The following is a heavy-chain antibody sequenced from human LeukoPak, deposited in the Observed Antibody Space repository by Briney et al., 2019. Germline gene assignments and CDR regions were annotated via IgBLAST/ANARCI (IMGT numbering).Heavy chain of an antibody. Sequence: GGSLRLSCAASGFTFSSYAMSWVRQAPGKGLVWVSRISGDGGSTEYADSVKGRFAISRDNAKNTLYLQMNSLRAEDTAVYYCAARFRDGLDIWGRGTMVTVSS. CDR3: AARFRDGLDI. CDR2: ISGDGGST. V-gene: IGHV3-23*01. J-gene: IGHJ3*02. CDR1: GFTFSSYA.